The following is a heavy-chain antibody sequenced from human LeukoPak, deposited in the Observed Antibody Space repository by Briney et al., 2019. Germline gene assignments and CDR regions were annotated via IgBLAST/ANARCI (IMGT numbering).Heavy chain of an antibody. D-gene: IGHD3-10*01. J-gene: IGHJ6*03. CDR1: GFTFSSYS. CDR2: ISSSSSYI. V-gene: IGHV3-21*01. Sequence: PGGSLRLSCAASGFTFSSYSMNWVRQAPGKGLEWVSSISSSSSYIYYADSVKGRFTISRDNAKNSLYLQMNSLRDEDTAVYHCARGRITMVRGVDYYMDVWGMGATVTVSS. CDR3: ARGRITMVRGVDYYMDV.